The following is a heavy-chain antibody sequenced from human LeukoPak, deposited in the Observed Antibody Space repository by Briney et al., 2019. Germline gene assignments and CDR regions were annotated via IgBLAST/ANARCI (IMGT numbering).Heavy chain of an antibody. V-gene: IGHV1-8*03. CDR3: TRGGSSSGYDY. CDR2: MNPNSGNT. J-gene: IGHJ4*02. Sequence: ASVTVSCKSSGYTFTSYEIHWVRQATGQGLEWMGWMNPNSGNTGYAQKFQGKVTITRNTSISTAYMELSSLRSEDTAVYYCTRGGSSSGYDYWGQGTLVTVSS. D-gene: IGHD3-22*01. CDR1: GYTFTSYE.